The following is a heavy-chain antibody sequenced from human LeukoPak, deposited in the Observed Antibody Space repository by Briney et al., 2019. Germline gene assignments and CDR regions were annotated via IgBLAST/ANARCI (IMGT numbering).Heavy chain of an antibody. CDR2: INPNSGGT. CDR3: ARANIFNWFDP. CDR1: GYTFTTYD. D-gene: IGHD2-21*01. Sequence: ASVKVSCTASGYTFTTYDINWVRQAPGQGLEWMGWINPNSGGTNYAQKFQGRVTMTRDTSISTAYMELSRLRSDDTAVYYCARANIFNWFDPWGQGTLVTVSS. V-gene: IGHV1-2*02. J-gene: IGHJ5*02.